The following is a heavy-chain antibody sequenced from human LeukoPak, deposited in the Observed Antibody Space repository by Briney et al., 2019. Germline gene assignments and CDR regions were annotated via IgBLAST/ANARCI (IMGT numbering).Heavy chain of an antibody. V-gene: IGHV3-33*01. CDR2: IWYDGSNK. Sequence: GGSLRLSCAASGFTFSSYGMHWVRQAPGKGLEWVAVIWYDGSNKYYADSVKGRFTISRDNAKNTLYLQMNSLRAEDTAVYYCARAPGARWFDPWGQGTLVTVSS. D-gene: IGHD6-25*01. CDR3: ARAPGARWFDP. J-gene: IGHJ5*02. CDR1: GFTFSSYG.